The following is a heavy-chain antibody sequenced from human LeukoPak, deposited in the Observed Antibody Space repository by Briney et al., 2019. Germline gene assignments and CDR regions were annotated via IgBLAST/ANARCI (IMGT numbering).Heavy chain of an antibody. CDR1: GYTFTSYD. Sequence: GASVKVSCKASGYTFTSYDINWVRQPTGQGREWMGWMNPNSGNTGYAQKFQGRVTMTRNTSISTAYMELSSLRSEDTAVYYCARARRIAAPKGYYYYYMDVWGKRTTVAVSS. CDR2: MNPNSGNT. J-gene: IGHJ6*03. CDR3: ARARRIAAPKGYYYYYMDV. D-gene: IGHD6-6*01. V-gene: IGHV1-8*01.